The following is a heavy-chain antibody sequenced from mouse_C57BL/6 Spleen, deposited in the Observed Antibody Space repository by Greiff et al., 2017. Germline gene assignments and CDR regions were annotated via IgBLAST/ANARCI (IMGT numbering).Heavy chain of an antibody. CDR2: IYPGDGDT. D-gene: IGHD1-1*01. Sequence: QVQLKESGAELVKPGASVKISCKASGYAFSSYWMNWVKQRPGKGLEWIGQIYPGDGDTNYNGKFKGKATLTADKSSSTAYMQLSSLTSEDSAVYFCARRYYGSGFAYWGQGTLVTVSA. CDR1: GYAFSSYW. J-gene: IGHJ3*01. CDR3: ARRYYGSGFAY. V-gene: IGHV1-80*01.